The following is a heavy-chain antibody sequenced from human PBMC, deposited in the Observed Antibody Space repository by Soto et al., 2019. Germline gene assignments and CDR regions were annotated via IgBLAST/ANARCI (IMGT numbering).Heavy chain of an antibody. CDR2: ISGSSSYI. Sequence: GGSLRLSCAASGFTFSSYSMNWVRQAPGKGLEWVSSISGSSSYIYYADSVKGRFTISRDNAKNSLYLQMNSLRAEDTAVYYCARNRVYYYGSGSSLSTFDYWGQGTLVTVSS. V-gene: IGHV3-21*01. J-gene: IGHJ4*02. D-gene: IGHD3-10*01. CDR3: ARNRVYYYGSGSSLSTFDY. CDR1: GFTFSSYS.